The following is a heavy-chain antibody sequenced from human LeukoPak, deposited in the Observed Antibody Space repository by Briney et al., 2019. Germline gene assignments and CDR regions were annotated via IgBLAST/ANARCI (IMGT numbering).Heavy chain of an antibody. Sequence: GGSLRLSCAASGFTLSSYAMSWVRQAPGKGLEWVSAISGSGGSTYYADSVKGRFTISRDNSKNTLYLQMNSLRAEDTAVYYCAKASFVVVPAASLDYWGQGTLVTVSS. CDR3: AKASFVVVPAASLDY. V-gene: IGHV3-23*01. CDR2: ISGSGGST. CDR1: GFTLSSYA. J-gene: IGHJ4*02. D-gene: IGHD2-2*01.